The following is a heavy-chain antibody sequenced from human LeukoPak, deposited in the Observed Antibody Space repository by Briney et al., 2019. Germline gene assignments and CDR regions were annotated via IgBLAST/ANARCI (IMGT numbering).Heavy chain of an antibody. Sequence: SETLSFTCTVSGGSISSYYWSWIRQPPGKGLEWIGYIYYSGSTNYNPSLKSRVTISVDTSKNQFSLKLSSVTAADTAVNYCARDVVGGGRAFDIWGKGTMVTVFS. J-gene: IGHJ3*02. CDR1: GGSISSYY. CDR3: ARDVVGGGRAFDI. D-gene: IGHD3-10*01. CDR2: IYYSGST. V-gene: IGHV4-59*01.